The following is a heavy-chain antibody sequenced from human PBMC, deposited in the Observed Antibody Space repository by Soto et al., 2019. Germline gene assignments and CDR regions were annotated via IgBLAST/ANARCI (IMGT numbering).Heavy chain of an antibody. V-gene: IGHV1-46*01. CDR1: GYTFTSYY. J-gene: IGHJ5*02. CDR2: INPSGGST. CDR3: ARAGPPFWSGSQTQTWFDP. D-gene: IGHD3-3*01. Sequence: GASVKVSCKASGYTFTSYYMHWVRQAPGQGLEWMGIINPSGGSTSYAQKFQGRVTMTRDTSTSTVYMELSSLRSEDTAVYYCARAGPPFWSGSQTQTWFDPWGQGTLVTVSS.